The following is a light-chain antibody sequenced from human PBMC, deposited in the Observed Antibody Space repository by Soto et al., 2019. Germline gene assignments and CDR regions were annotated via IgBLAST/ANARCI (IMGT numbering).Light chain of an antibody. Sequence: ATKPVSPGGRVTLSCRASQSVGNSLAWYQQRPGQPPRLLIYGASTRDTGVPTRFSGSGSGTEFTLTITSLLSEDDGVRYCSQDNKWPLWTFGQGTKVDI. J-gene: IGKJ1*01. V-gene: IGKV3D-15*01. CDR1: QSVGNS. CDR3: SQDNKWPLWT. CDR2: GAS.